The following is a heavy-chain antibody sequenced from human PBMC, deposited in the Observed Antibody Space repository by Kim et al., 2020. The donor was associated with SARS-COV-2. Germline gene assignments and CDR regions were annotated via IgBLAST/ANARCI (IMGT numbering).Heavy chain of an antibody. CDR3: ARRERYSSSSPARLRFWFDP. J-gene: IGHJ5*02. Sequence: GESLKISCKGSGYSFTSYWIGWVRQMPGKGLEWMGIIYPGDSDTRYSPSFQGQVTISADKSISTAYLQWSSLKASDTAMYYCARRERYSSSSPARLRFWFDPWGQGTLVTVSS. V-gene: IGHV5-51*01. CDR2: IYPGDSDT. D-gene: IGHD6-6*01. CDR1: GYSFTSYW.